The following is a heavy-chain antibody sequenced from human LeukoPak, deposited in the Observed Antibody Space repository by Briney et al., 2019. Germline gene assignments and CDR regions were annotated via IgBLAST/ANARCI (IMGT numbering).Heavy chain of an antibody. CDR3: ARGPLGDPAHFDY. D-gene: IGHD2-21*01. J-gene: IGHJ4*02. CDR2: IIPIFGTA. V-gene: IGHV1-69*01. Sequence: ASVKVSCKASGGTFSSYAISWVPQAPGQGLEWMGGIIPIFGTANYTQKFQGRVTITADESTSTAYMELSSLRSEDTAVYYCARGPLGDPAHFDYWGQGTLVTVSS. CDR1: GGTFSSYA.